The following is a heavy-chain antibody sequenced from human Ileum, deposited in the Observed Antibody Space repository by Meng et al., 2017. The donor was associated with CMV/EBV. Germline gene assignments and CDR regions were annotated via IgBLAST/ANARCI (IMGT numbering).Heavy chain of an antibody. CDR3: ARRRWRGGSYYVDPFGPPFDY. Sequence: YAISWVRQAPGQGLEWIGGIIPILGIANYAQKFQGRVTITADKSTSTAYMELSSLRSEDTAVYYCARRRWRGGSYYVDPFGPPFDYWGQGTLVTVSS. J-gene: IGHJ4*02. CDR1: YA. CDR2: IIPILGIA. D-gene: IGHD1-26*01. V-gene: IGHV1-69*10.